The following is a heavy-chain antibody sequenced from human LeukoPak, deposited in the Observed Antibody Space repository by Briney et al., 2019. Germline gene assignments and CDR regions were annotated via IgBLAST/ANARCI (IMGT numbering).Heavy chain of an antibody. V-gene: IGHV4-59*01. Sequence: PSETLSLTCTVSGGSISSYYWSWIRQPPGKGLEWIGSIYYSGSTNYNPSLKSRVTISVDTSKNQFSLKLSSVTAADTAVYYCARSGSDYGDYWGQGTLVTVSS. J-gene: IGHJ4*02. CDR1: GGSISSYY. D-gene: IGHD6-25*01. CDR2: IYYSGST. CDR3: ARSGSDYGDY.